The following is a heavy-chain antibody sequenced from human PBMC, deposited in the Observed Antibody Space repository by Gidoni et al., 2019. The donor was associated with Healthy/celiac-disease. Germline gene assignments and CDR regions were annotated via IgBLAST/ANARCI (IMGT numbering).Heavy chain of an antibody. D-gene: IGHD2-15*01. J-gene: IGHJ4*02. V-gene: IGHV4-34*01. CDR2: INHSGST. CDR1: GGSFSGYY. Sequence: QVQLQQWGAGLLKPSETLSLTCAVYGGSFSGYYWSWIRQPPGKGLEWIGEINHSGSTNYNPSLKSRVTISVDTSKNQFSLKLSSVTAADTAVYYCASLGRVRRWPDRFDYWGQGTLVTVSS. CDR3: ASLGRVRRWPDRFDY.